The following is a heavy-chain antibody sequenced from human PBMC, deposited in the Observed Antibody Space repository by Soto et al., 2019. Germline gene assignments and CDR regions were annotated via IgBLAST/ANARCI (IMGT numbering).Heavy chain of an antibody. Sequence: EVQLVESGGGLVQPGGSLRLSCAASGFTFSSYWMHWVRQAPGKGLVCVSHINSDGSSTIYADSVKDRFTISRDNAKNTLYLRVNSLRADDTAVYYCARGPPVVSSSRGDGMHVWGQGTTVTVSS. J-gene: IGHJ6*02. CDR3: ARGPPVVSSSRGDGMHV. CDR2: INSDGSST. CDR1: GFTFSSYW. D-gene: IGHD2-15*01. V-gene: IGHV3-74*01.